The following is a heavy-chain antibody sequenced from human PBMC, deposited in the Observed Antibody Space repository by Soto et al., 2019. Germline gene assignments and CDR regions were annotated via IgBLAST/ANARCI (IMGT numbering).Heavy chain of an antibody. V-gene: IGHV5-10-1*01. CDR2: IDPSDSYT. Sequence: GESLKISCKGSGYSFTSYWISWVRQMPGKGLEWMGRIDPSDSYTNYSPSFQGHVTISADKSISTAYLQWSSLKASDTAMYYCARHVVPLKIDSGASIAARGMDVWGQGTTVTVSS. CDR1: GYSFTSYW. D-gene: IGHD6-6*01. CDR3: ARHVVPLKIDSGASIAARGMDV. J-gene: IGHJ6*02.